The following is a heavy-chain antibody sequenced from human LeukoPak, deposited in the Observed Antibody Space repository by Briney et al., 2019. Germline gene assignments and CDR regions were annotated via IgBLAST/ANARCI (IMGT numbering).Heavy chain of an antibody. J-gene: IGHJ5*02. D-gene: IGHD2-15*01. Sequence: GASLQISCKGSGYSFTSYWIGWVRQLPGKGLEWMGIIYPGDSDTRYSPSFQGQVTISADKSISTAYLQWSSLKAPDTAMYYCARGGIDCSGGSCYLVWFDPWGQGTLVTVSS. CDR1: GYSFTSYW. CDR2: IYPGDSDT. CDR3: ARGGIDCSGGSCYLVWFDP. V-gene: IGHV5-51*01.